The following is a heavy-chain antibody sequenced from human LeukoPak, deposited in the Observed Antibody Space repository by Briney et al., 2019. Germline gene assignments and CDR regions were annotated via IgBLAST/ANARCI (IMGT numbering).Heavy chain of an antibody. CDR3: ARDLGLPHAFNI. CDR2: IYYSGST. CDR1: GGSISSYY. J-gene: IGHJ3*02. D-gene: IGHD3-16*01. V-gene: IGHV4-59*01. Sequence: SETLSLTCTDSGGSISSYYWSWIRQPPGKGLEWIGYIYYSGSTNYNPSLKSRVTISVDTSTRNRFSLKVTSVTAADTAVYYCARDLGLPHAFNIWGPGTLVTVSS.